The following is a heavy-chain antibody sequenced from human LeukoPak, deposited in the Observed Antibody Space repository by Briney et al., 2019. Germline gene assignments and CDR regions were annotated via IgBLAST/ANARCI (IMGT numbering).Heavy chain of an antibody. CDR2: IYYSGST. Sequence: SETLSLTCAVHGESFSGYYWGWIRQPPGKGLEWIGYIYYSGSTNYNPSLNSRVTISVDTSKNQFSLKLSSVTAADTAVYYCARGGGVCSSTSCRAYYYYYYYYMDVWGKGTTVTVSS. V-gene: IGHV4-59*01. J-gene: IGHJ6*03. CDR1: GESFSGYY. D-gene: IGHD2-2*01. CDR3: ARGGGVCSSTSCRAYYYYYYYYMDV.